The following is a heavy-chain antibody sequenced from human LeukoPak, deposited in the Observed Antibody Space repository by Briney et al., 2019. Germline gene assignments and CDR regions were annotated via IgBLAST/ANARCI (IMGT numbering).Heavy chain of an antibody. V-gene: IGHV3-23*01. CDR1: GFTFSSYA. Sequence: GGSLRLSCAASGFTFSSYAMSWVRQAPGKGLEWVSAISGSGGSTYYADSVKGRSTISRDNSKNTLYLRMNSLRAEDTAVYYCAKVRTRDGYNYRYYGMDVWGQGTTVTVSS. D-gene: IGHD5-24*01. J-gene: IGHJ6*02. CDR2: ISGSGGST. CDR3: AKVRTRDGYNYRYYGMDV.